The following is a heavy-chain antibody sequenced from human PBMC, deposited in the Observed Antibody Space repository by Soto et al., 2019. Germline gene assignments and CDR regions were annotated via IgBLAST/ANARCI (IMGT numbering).Heavy chain of an antibody. Sequence: GESLKISCRTSGYEFTSYWIAWVRQMPGKSLEWMGIIFPSDSDTRYSPSFQGQVTISADRSTSTVFLQWASLKASDTAVYFCARKDKSGYFNWFDPWGQGTLVTVSS. J-gene: IGHJ5*02. CDR3: ARKDKSGYFNWFDP. CDR1: GYEFTSYW. V-gene: IGHV5-51*01. D-gene: IGHD3-22*01. CDR2: IFPSDSDT.